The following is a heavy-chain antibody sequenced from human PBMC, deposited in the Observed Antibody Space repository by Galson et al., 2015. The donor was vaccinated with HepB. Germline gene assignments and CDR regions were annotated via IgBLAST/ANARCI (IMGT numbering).Heavy chain of an antibody. V-gene: IGHV1-46*01. CDR2: INPSGGST. CDR3: VTEADGVVVVKGYVDL. CDR1: GSTFTNYY. D-gene: IGHD3-22*01. J-gene: IGHJ2*01. Sequence: SVKVSCKASGSTFTNYYMHWVRQAPGQGLEWMGVINPSGGSTSYAQKFQGRVTMTRDTSTSTVYMELSSLRSEDTAVYYCVTEADGVVVVKGYVDLWGRGTLVTVSS.